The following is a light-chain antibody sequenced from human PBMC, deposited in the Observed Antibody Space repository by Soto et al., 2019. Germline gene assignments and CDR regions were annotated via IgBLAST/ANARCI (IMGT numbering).Light chain of an antibody. J-gene: IGKJ5*01. CDR3: QQFGSSRVT. CDR2: GAS. V-gene: IGKV3-20*01. Sequence: EIVLTQSPGTLYLSPGERATLSCRASQSVNSKSLTWYQQKPGQAPRPLIYGASSRATGIPDRFRGSGSGKDFTLNIPRLEPEDFAVYYCQQFGSSRVTFGQGTRLDIK. CDR1: QSVNSKS.